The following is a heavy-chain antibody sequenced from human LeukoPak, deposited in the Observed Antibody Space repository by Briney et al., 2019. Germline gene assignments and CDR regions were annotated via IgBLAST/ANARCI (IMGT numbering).Heavy chain of an antibody. CDR1: GGSISSYY. J-gene: IGHJ4*02. D-gene: IGHD5-18*01. CDR2: IYTSGRT. CDR3: AREQRDTAMSRGLDY. Sequence: PSETLSLTCTVSGGSISSYYWSWIRQPAGKGLEGIGRIYTSGRTNYNPSLKRGVTISVDTSKSQFSLKLSSVTAADTAVYYCAREQRDTAMSRGLDYWGQGTLVTVSS. V-gene: IGHV4-4*07.